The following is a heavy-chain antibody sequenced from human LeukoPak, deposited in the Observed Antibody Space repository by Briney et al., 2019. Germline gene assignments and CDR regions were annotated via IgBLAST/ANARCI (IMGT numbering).Heavy chain of an antibody. Sequence: SETLSLTCTVSGGSITSSSHHWGWLRQPPGKGLEWIGSIYYSGSTYYNPSLKSRVTISVDTSKNQFSLKLSSVTAADTAVYYCARDTNGSGSYSVFSYMDVWGKGTTVTVSS. CDR1: GGSITSSSHH. D-gene: IGHD3-10*01. V-gene: IGHV4-39*07. CDR2: IYYSGST. CDR3: ARDTNGSGSYSVFSYMDV. J-gene: IGHJ6*03.